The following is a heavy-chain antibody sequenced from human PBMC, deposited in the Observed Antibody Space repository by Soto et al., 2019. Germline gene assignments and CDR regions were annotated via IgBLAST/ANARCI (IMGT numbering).Heavy chain of an antibody. Sequence: PGESLKISCKGSGYSFTSYWISWVRQVPGRGLEWMGRIDPSDSYTKYSPSFQGHVAISIDKSISTAYLQWSSLKASDTAMYYCARTSAAGKYYYGMDVWGQGTTVTVSS. V-gene: IGHV5-10-1*01. CDR1: GYSFTSYW. CDR3: ARTSAAGKYYYGMDV. CDR2: IDPSDSYT. D-gene: IGHD6-13*01. J-gene: IGHJ6*02.